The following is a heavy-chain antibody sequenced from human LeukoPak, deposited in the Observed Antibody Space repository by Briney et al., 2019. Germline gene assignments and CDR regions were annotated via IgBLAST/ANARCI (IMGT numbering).Heavy chain of an antibody. Sequence: ASVKVSCTASGYTFTAYYIHWVRQAPGQGLEWMAWINPDSGDSNYAEKFQGRVTMTRDTSISTAYIELSRLTFDDTAVYYCARGPELSTAYYRDGFYWGQGTLVTVSS. CDR3: ARGPELSTAYYRDGFY. D-gene: IGHD2-8*02. V-gene: IGHV1-2*02. CDR1: GYTFTAYY. CDR2: INPDSGDS. J-gene: IGHJ4*02.